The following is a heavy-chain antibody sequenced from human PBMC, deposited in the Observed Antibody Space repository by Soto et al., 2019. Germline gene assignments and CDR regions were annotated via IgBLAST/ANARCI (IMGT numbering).Heavy chain of an antibody. Sequence: QDHLVQSGPEVKKPGASVKVSCKASGYIFTNYGINWVRQAPGQGLEWMGWISAYNGNTNFVQTGQGRLPITTDTSTATSYMGLRSLTYDGTAVYFCARSSARGRHGPDDNGKEVLGQGTTVTVSS. J-gene: IGHJ6*02. CDR2: ISAYNGNT. D-gene: IGHD6-25*01. CDR3: ARSSARGRHGPDDNGKEV. CDR1: GYIFTNYG. V-gene: IGHV1-18*04.